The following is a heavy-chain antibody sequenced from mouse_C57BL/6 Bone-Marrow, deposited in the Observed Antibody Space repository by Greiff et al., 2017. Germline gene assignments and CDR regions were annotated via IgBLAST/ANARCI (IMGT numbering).Heavy chain of an antibody. D-gene: IGHD2-3*01. CDR1: GYTFTDPT. Sequence: VVTPGASVMISCKFSGYTFTDPTIPWMKQRPEQGLEWLGYIFPRVGSTKYNEKFKGKATLTADKSSSTAYMQLNSLTSEDSAVYFWARRSLCDGYYGVLDYWGQGTTLTVSS. CDR2: IFPRVGST. V-gene: IGHV1-78*01. J-gene: IGHJ2*01. CDR3: ARRSLCDGYYGVLDY.